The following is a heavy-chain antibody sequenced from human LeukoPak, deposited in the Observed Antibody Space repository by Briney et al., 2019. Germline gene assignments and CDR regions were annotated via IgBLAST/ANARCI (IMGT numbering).Heavy chain of an antibody. CDR2: INHSGTT. J-gene: IGHJ5*02. D-gene: IGHD3-3*01. CDR3: ARPFGVVTPNWFDP. V-gene: IGHV4-34*01. CDR1: GGSFSGYY. Sequence: SETLSLTCAVYGGSFSGYYCSWIRQPPGKGLEWIGEINHSGTTNYNPSLKSRVTISVDTSKNQFSLKLSSVTAADTAVYYCARPFGVVTPNWFDPWGQGTLVTVSS.